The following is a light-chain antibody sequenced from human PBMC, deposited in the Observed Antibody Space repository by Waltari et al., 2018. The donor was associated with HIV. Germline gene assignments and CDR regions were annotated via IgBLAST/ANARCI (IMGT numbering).Light chain of an antibody. CDR2: NPN. CDR3: SSYASGGSLL. V-gene: IGLV2-14*01. J-gene: IGLJ3*02. Sequence: QSALTQPASVSGSPGQSITISCIGSGSDIAVYNYISWYQHPPDGAPRLVVVNPNSRPSGSPFLFAGSKSGNTASLTISGLQAEDEGIYYCSSYASGGSLLFGGGTKVTVL. CDR1: GSDIAVYNY.